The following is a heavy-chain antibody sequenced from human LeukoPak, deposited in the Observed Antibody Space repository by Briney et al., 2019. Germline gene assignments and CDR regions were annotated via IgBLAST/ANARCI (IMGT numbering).Heavy chain of an antibody. Sequence: SETLSLTCTVSGGSISSYYWSWIRQPPGMRLEWIGYIYYSGSTNYNPSLKSRVTISVDTSKNQFSLNLTSVTTADTAVYYCAREDRCSGGTCYSWAFDIWGQGTMVTVSS. D-gene: IGHD2-15*01. CDR3: AREDRCSGGTCYSWAFDI. J-gene: IGHJ3*02. CDR1: GGSISSYY. CDR2: IYYSGST. V-gene: IGHV4-59*01.